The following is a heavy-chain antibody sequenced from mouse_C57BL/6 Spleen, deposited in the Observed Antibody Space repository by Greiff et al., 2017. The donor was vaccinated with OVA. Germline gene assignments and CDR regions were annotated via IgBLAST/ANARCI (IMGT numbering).Heavy chain of an antibody. V-gene: IGHV1-26*01. CDR3: ARTYYSNYAHYFDY. CDR2: INPNNGGT. CDR1: GYTFTDYY. J-gene: IGHJ2*01. Sequence: EVQLQQSGPELVKPGASVKISCKASGYTFTDYYMNWVKQSHGKSLEWIGDINPNNGGTSYNQKFKGKATLTVDKSSSTAYMELRSLTSEDSAVYYCARTYYSNYAHYFDYWGQGTTLTVSS. D-gene: IGHD2-5*01.